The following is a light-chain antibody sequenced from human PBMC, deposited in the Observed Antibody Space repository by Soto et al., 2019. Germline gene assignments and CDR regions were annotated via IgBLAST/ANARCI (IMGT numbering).Light chain of an antibody. CDR2: EVS. J-gene: IGLJ2*01. V-gene: IGLV2-14*01. CDR1: SSDVGGYKY. CDR3: SSYTSSTTVV. Sequence: QSALTQPASVSGSPGQSITISCTGTSSDVGGYKYVSWYQQHPGKAPKLMIYEVSNRPSGVSHRFSGSKSGNTASLTISGFQAEDEADYYCSSYTSSTTVVFGGGTKLTVL.